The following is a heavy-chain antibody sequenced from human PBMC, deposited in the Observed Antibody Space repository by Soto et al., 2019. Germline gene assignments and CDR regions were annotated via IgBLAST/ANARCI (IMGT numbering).Heavy chain of an antibody. CDR1: GIAFSGCG. Sequence: QVQLVESGGGVVQPGKSLRLSCAASGIAFSGCGMFWVRQTPSKGLVWVAAISSDGSQKYYADSVKGRFTISRDNSKNTLYVQMHGMTTEDTAVYSCAKNIVRRHWYFDLWGRGTMVTVSS. V-gene: IGHV3-30*18. J-gene: IGHJ2*01. CDR3: AKNIVRRHWYFDL. D-gene: IGHD3-10*01. CDR2: ISSDGSQK.